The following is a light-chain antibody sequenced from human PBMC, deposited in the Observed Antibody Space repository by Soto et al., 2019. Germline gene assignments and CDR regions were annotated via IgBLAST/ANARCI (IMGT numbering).Light chain of an antibody. CDR1: QSVGNN. CDR3: QQYNEWPPIT. J-gene: IGKJ5*01. V-gene: IGKV3-15*01. Sequence: EIMMTQSPATLSVSPGERATLSCWASQSVGNNLAWYQQKPGQAPRLLIYYASTRATDIPARFSGSGFGTEFTITISSLQSEDFALYYCQQYNEWPPITFGQGTRLEIK. CDR2: YAS.